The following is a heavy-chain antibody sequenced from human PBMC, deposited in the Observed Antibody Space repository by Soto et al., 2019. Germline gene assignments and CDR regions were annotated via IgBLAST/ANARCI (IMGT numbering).Heavy chain of an antibody. Sequence: QVQLVQSGAEVKEPGDSVRVSCEASGYTFTAYYIHWVRQAPGQGLEWMGWINPKFGDTTYAQDFQGRVSMTRDMSISTVYMELSRLTSYDTAIYYCARWDDYGASDQYHFDQWGQGTLVTVSS. CDR3: ARWDDYGASDQYHFDQ. J-gene: IGHJ4*02. V-gene: IGHV1-2*02. CDR1: GYTFTAYY. CDR2: INPKFGDT. D-gene: IGHD4-17*01.